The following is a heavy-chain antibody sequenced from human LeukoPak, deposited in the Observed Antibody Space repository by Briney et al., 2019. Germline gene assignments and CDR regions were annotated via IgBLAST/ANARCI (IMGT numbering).Heavy chain of an antibody. V-gene: IGHV4-34*01. CDR1: GGSFSGYY. CDR2: INHSGST. J-gene: IGHJ4*02. D-gene: IGHD3-22*01. Sequence: SETLSLTCAVYGGSFSGYYWSWIRQPPGKGLEWIGEINHSGSTNYNPSLKSRVTISVDTSKNQFSLKLSSVTAADTAVYYCARVAMIVVVTIDYWGQGTLVTVSS. CDR3: ARVAMIVVVTIDY.